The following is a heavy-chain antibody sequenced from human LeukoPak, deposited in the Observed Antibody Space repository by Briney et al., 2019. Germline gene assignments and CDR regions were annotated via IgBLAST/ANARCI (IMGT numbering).Heavy chain of an antibody. Sequence: ASVKVSCKVSGYTLTELSMHWVRQAPGKGLEWMGGFDPEDGETIYAQKFQGRVTMTEDTSTDTAYMELSSLRSEDTAVYYCATCPRGGYGRNNWYFDLWGRGTLVTVSS. CDR1: GYTLTELS. CDR2: FDPEDGET. CDR3: ATCPRGGYGRNNWYFDL. D-gene: IGHD3-22*01. V-gene: IGHV1-24*01. J-gene: IGHJ2*01.